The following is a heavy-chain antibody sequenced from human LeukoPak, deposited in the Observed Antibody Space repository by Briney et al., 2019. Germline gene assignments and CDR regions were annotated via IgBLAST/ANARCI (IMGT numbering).Heavy chain of an antibody. CDR2: ISWDGGVT. V-gene: IGHV3-43*01. Sequence: GGSLRLSCAASGFIFDDYLIHWVRQRPGKGLEWVSLISWDGGVTYHADSVKGRFTISRDNSKNSLYLQMNGPRTEDTALYYCAKARGLIGGAFDIWGQGTMVTVSS. J-gene: IGHJ3*02. CDR1: GFIFDDYL. D-gene: IGHD3-22*01. CDR3: AKARGLIGGAFDI.